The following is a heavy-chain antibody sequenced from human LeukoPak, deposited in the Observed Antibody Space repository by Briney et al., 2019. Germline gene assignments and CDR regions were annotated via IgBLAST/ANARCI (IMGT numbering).Heavy chain of an antibody. CDR1: GFTFSAYW. D-gene: IGHD2-2*01. CDR2: IRLDGSEN. Sequence: GRSLRLSCVASGFTFSAYWMTWVRQAPGKGLDWVANIRLDGSENYYVDSVRGRFTISRDNAKNSLYLQMNSLRAEDTAVYYCARRAGYCTSTSCDPIGAFDIWGQGTMVTVSS. CDR3: ARRAGYCTSTSCDPIGAFDI. V-gene: IGHV3-7*01. J-gene: IGHJ3*02.